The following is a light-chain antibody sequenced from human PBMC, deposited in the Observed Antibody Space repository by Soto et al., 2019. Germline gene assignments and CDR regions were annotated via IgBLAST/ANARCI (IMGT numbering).Light chain of an antibody. J-gene: IGKJ3*01. CDR3: QQFGSSPGCT. Sequence: EIVLTQSPGTLSLSPGERATLSCRASQSINSRYLAWYQQKPGQAPRLLIYGASSRATGIPDRFSGSGSGTDFTLTISRLEREDFAVYYCQQFGSSPGCTFGPGTKVDIK. CDR1: QSINSRY. V-gene: IGKV3-20*01. CDR2: GAS.